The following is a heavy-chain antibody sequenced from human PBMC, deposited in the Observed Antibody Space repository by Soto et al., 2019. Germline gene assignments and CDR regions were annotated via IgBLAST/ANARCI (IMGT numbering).Heavy chain of an antibody. CDR3: ARGYFDWQTHYYYGMDV. V-gene: IGHV1-2*02. Sequence: GASVKVSCKASGYTFTGYYMHWVRQAPGQGLEWMGWINPNSGGTNYAQKFQGRVTMSRDTSISTAYMELSRLRSDDTAVYYCARGYFDWQTHYYYGMDVWGQGTTVTVSS. J-gene: IGHJ6*02. CDR2: INPNSGGT. D-gene: IGHD3-9*01. CDR1: GYTFTGYY.